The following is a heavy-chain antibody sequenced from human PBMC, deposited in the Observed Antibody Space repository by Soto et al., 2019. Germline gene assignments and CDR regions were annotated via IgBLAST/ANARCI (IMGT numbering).Heavy chain of an antibody. D-gene: IGHD3-3*01. CDR2: INPATGAA. CDR3: ARGGGVGVAGSAAFDM. V-gene: IGHV1-2*02. CDR1: GYPVTAYY. J-gene: IGHJ3*02. Sequence: QLHLVQSGAVVKKPGASVTVSCSASGYPVTAYYMHWVRQAPGRVIEWMGGINPATGAAKYTQTFQGRVTMARDTSTSTVFMELSGLTSEDTAVFYCARGGGVGVAGSAAFDMWGQGTLVTVSS.